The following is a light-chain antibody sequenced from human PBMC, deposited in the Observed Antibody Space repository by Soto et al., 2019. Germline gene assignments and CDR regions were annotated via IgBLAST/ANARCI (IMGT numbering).Light chain of an antibody. V-gene: IGKV3-15*01. CDR3: QQYNDWPL. CDR2: DAS. CDR1: QSVSRN. Sequence: EIVMTQSPATLSVSPGERATLSCRASQSVSRNLAWYQQKPGQSPRLLIYDASTRATGIPGRFSGSGSGTEFTLTIGSLQSEDFAVYYCQQYNDWPLFGPGTKVDIK. J-gene: IGKJ3*01.